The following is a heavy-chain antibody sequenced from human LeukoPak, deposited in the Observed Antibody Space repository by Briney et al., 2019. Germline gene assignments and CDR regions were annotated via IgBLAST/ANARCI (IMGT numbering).Heavy chain of an antibody. CDR1: GFTFSSYE. V-gene: IGHV3-48*03. Sequence: GGSLRLSCAASGFTFSSYEMNWVRQAPGKGLEWVSYIGSFGTTISYADSVEGRFTISRDNAKSSLYLQMSSLRAEDTAAYYCAKVATEAYYFDYWGQGTLVTVSS. CDR3: AKVATEAYYFDY. CDR2: IGSFGTTI. D-gene: IGHD5-12*01. J-gene: IGHJ4*02.